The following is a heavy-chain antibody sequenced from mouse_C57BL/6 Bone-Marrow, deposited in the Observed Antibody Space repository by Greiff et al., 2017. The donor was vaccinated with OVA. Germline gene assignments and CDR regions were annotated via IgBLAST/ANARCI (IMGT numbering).Heavy chain of an antibody. CDR1: GYTFTSYW. V-gene: IGHV1-69*01. CDR2: IDPSDSYT. Sequence: QVQLQQPGAELVMPGASVKLSCKASGYTFTSYWMHWVKQRPGQGLEWIGEIDPSDSYTNYNQKFKGKSTLTVDKSSSTAYMQLSSLTSEDSAVYYWARRKGGSYLNWYFDVWGTGTTVTVSS. CDR3: ARRKGGSYLNWYFDV. J-gene: IGHJ1*03. D-gene: IGHD2-3*01.